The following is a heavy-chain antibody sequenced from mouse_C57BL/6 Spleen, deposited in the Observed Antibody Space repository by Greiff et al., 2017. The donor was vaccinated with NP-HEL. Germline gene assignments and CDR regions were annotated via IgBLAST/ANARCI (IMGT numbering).Heavy chain of an antibody. D-gene: IGHD2-5*01. J-gene: IGHJ4*01. CDR1: GFSFTSYA. CDR3: ARNYYSNYDYYAMDY. Sequence: QVQLKESGPGLVAPSQSLSITCAVSGFSFTSYAISWVRQPPGKGLEWLGLICTGGGTHYNSAPKSRLSIIKNNSNSQVFLKMNSRQTDATARYYCARNYYSNYDYYAMDYWGQGTSVTVSS. V-gene: IGHV2-9-1*01. CDR2: ICTGGGT.